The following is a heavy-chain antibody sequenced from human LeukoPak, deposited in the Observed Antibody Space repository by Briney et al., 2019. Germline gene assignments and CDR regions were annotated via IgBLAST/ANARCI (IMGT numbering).Heavy chain of an antibody. Sequence: PGGSLRLSCAASGFTFSSYAMHWVRQAPGKGLEWVAVISYDGSNKYYADSVKGRFTISRDNSKNTLYLQMNSLRAEDTAVYYCARVCYDSSGYYSPLEYWGQGTLVTVSS. CDR2: ISYDGSNK. J-gene: IGHJ4*02. V-gene: IGHV3-30*04. CDR3: ARVCYDSSGYYSPLEY. CDR1: GFTFSSYA. D-gene: IGHD3-22*01.